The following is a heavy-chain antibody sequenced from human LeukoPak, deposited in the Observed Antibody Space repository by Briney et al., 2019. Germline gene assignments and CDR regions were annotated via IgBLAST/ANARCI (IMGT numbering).Heavy chain of an antibody. Sequence: SETLSLTCTVSGGSISPYYWSWIRQPPGKGLEWIGSIYYSGSTYYNPSLKSRVTISVDTSKNQFSLKLSSVTAADTAVYYCARAIRGSYPTPWYYFDYWGQGTLVTVSS. CDR1: GGSISPYY. V-gene: IGHV4-39*07. CDR3: ARAIRGSYPTPWYYFDY. D-gene: IGHD1-26*01. J-gene: IGHJ4*02. CDR2: IYYSGST.